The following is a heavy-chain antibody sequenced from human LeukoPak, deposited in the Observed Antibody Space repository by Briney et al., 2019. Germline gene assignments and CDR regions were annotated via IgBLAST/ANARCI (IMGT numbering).Heavy chain of an antibody. Sequence: SETLSLTCTVSGDSISSSSSYWGWIRQPPGKGLEWIGSIYYSGSTYYNTSLKSRVTISVDTSKNQFSLKLNSVTAADTAVYYCARGVVIAPQTFDYWGQGTLVTVSS. CDR3: ARGVVIAPQTFDY. J-gene: IGHJ4*02. CDR2: IYYSGST. V-gene: IGHV4-39*07. D-gene: IGHD2-21*01. CDR1: GDSISSSSSY.